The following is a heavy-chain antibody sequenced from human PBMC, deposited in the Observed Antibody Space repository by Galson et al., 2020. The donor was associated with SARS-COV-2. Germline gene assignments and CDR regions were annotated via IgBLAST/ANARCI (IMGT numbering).Heavy chain of an antibody. CDR3: AAFVARPVY. Sequence: IGWIVVGSGKTNYAHNFQERVTITRDMSTSTAYMELSSLRYEDTAVYYCAAFVARPVYWGQGTLVTVSS. V-gene: IGHV1-58*01. D-gene: IGHD6-6*01. J-gene: IGHJ4*02. CDR2: IVVGSGKT.